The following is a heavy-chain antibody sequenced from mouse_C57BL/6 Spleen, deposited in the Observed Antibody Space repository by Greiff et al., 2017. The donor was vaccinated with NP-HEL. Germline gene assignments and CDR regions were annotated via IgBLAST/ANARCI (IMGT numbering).Heavy chain of an antibody. D-gene: IGHD2-4*01. V-gene: IGHV1-52*01. J-gene: IGHJ3*01. Sequence: QVQLQQPGAELVRPGSSVKLSCKASGYTFTSYWMHWVKQRPIQGLEWIGNIDPSDSETHYNQKFKDKATLTVDKSSSTAYMQLSSLTSEDSAVYYCANSYYDYDGGAWFAYWGQGTLVTVSA. CDR1: GYTFTSYW. CDR3: ANSYYDYDGGAWFAY. CDR2: IDPSDSET.